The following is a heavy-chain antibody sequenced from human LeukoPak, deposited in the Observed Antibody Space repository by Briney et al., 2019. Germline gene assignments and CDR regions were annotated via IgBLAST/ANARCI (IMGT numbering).Heavy chain of an antibody. J-gene: IGHJ4*02. CDR1: GYTLTELS. Sequence: ASVKVSCKVSGYTLTELSMHWVGQAPGKGLGWVGGFDPEDGETIYAQKFQGRVTMTEDTSTDTAYMELSSLRSEDTAVYYCATVGDGGSYQIFDYWGQGALVTVSS. D-gene: IGHD1-26*01. CDR2: FDPEDGET. CDR3: ATVGDGGSYQIFDY. V-gene: IGHV1-24*01.